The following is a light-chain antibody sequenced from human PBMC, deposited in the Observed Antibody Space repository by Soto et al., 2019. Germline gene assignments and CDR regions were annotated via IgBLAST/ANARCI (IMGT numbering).Light chain of an antibody. CDR1: QSVSSTY. Sequence: EIVLTQSPGTLSLSPGERATLSCRASQSVSSTYLIWYQQKPGQAPRLLIYGASGRATGIPDRFSGSGSGTDFTLTISRLEPEDSAVYYCQQYGSSPPWTFGQGTKVDIK. V-gene: IGKV3-20*01. CDR3: QQYGSSPPWT. CDR2: GAS. J-gene: IGKJ1*01.